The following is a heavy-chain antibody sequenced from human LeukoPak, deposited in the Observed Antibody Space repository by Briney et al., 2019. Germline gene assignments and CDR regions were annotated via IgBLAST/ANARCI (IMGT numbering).Heavy chain of an antibody. CDR1: GFTFSSYG. D-gene: IGHD4-17*01. CDR2: IWYDGSNR. Sequence: GGSLRLSCAASGFTFSSYGMHWVRQAPGKGLEWVAVIWYDGSNRYYADSVKGRFTISRDNSENTLYLQMNSLRAEDTAVYYCALGDYGKPFDYWGQGTLVTVSS. CDR3: ALGDYGKPFDY. J-gene: IGHJ4*02. V-gene: IGHV3-33*01.